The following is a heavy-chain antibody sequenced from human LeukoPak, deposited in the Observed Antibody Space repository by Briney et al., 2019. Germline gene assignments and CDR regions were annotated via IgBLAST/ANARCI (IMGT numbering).Heavy chain of an antibody. V-gene: IGHV3-23*01. CDR3: AKRSKFWTGYLDY. CDR1: KFTFSNYA. Sequence: GGSLRLSCTASKFTFSNYAMSWVRQAPGKGLEWVSVISGSGGSTYYADSVKGRFTISRDNPKDTLFLQMNSLRTEDTAVYYCAKRSKFWTGYLDYWGQGALVTVSS. CDR2: ISGSGGST. J-gene: IGHJ4*02. D-gene: IGHD3/OR15-3a*01.